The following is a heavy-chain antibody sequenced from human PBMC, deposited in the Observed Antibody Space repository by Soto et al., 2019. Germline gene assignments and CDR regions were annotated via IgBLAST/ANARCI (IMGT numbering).Heavy chain of an antibody. CDR2: ISGRGGTT. J-gene: IGHJ3*01. CDR3: AKGFPLSTIFDAFDV. V-gene: IGHV3-23*01. D-gene: IGHD1-1*01. Sequence: QLLESGGDLVQPGGSLRLSCVASGFTFSSFAMNWIRQAPGKGLEWVCDISGRGGTTHYAESVKGRFTISRDNSKNMVYLQMNSLTADDTAIYYSAKGFPLSTIFDAFDVWGHGTAVTISS. CDR1: GFTFSSFA.